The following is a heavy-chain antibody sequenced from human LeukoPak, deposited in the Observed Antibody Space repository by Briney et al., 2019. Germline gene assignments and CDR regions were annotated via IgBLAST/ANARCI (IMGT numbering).Heavy chain of an antibody. V-gene: IGHV3-21*01. CDR2: ISSSSSYI. J-gene: IGHJ4*02. CDR1: GFTLSSYY. D-gene: IGHD5-18*01. CDR3: ARDARGGYTYGGLDY. Sequence: PGGSLRLSCAASGFTLSSYYMNWVRQAPGKGLEWVSSISSSSSYIYYADSVKGRFTISRHNAKNSLYQEMNSLRGEDTAVYYCARDARGGYTYGGLDYWGQGTLVTVSS.